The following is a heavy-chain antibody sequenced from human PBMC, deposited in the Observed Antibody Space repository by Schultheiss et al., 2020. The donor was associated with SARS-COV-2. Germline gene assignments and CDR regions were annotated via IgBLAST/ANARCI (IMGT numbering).Heavy chain of an antibody. CDR3: AKDRVQWLLPKGGYYYYYGMDV. CDR1: GFTFSSYA. Sequence: GGSLRLSCAASGFTFSSYAMSWVRQAPGKGLEWVSAISGSGGSTYYADSVKGRFTISRDNSKNTLYLQMNSLRAEDTAVYYCAKDRVQWLLPKGGYYYYYGMDVWGQGTTVTVSS. D-gene: IGHD6-19*01. V-gene: IGHV3-23*01. J-gene: IGHJ6*02. CDR2: ISGSGGST.